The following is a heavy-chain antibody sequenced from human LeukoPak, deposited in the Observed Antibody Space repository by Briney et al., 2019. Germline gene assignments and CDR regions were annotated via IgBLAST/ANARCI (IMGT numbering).Heavy chain of an antibody. J-gene: IGHJ4*02. CDR3: ASFDSSGYYYYFDY. Sequence: ASVKVSCKASGYTFTGYYMHWVRQAPGQGLEWMGWINPNNGGTNYAQKFQGRVTMTRDTSISTAYMELSRLRSDDTAVYYCASFDSSGYYYYFDYWGQGTLVTVSS. CDR1: GYTFTGYY. CDR2: INPNNGGT. V-gene: IGHV1-2*02. D-gene: IGHD3-22*01.